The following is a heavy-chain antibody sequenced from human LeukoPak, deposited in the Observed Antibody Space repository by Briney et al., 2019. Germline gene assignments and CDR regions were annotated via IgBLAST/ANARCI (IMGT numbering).Heavy chain of an antibody. CDR2: ISDSGGST. CDR1: AFTFSNYG. Sequence: GGSLRLSCAASAFTFSNYGMSWVRQAPGKGLEWVSAISDSGGSTYYADSVKGRFTISRDNSKRTLFLQMNSLRAEDTAVYYCARERYYYDSTYYYVKYFDYWGQGTLVTVSS. V-gene: IGHV3-23*01. CDR3: ARERYYYDSTYYYVKYFDY. D-gene: IGHD3-22*01. J-gene: IGHJ4*02.